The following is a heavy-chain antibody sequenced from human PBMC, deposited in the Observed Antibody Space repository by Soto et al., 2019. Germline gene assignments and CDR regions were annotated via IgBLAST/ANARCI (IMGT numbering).Heavy chain of an antibody. V-gene: IGHV4-4*02. Sequence: PSETLSLTCSVSGDSISNSKWWSWVRQPPGKGLEWIGEMHHSGSIHYNASLKSRATLSVDKSRNQFSLQLTSVTAADTAVYYCASGSGHDYGDYDYLFDYWGQGTLVTVSS. J-gene: IGHJ4*02. CDR1: GDSISNSKW. D-gene: IGHD4-17*01. CDR3: ASGSGHDYGDYDYLFDY. CDR2: MHHSGSI.